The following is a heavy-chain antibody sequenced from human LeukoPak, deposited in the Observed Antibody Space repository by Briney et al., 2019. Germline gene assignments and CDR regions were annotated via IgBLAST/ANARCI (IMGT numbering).Heavy chain of an antibody. V-gene: IGHV3-21*01. D-gene: IGHD2-2*01. CDR3: ARDSGIVVVPAAIGY. CDR1: GFTFGSYS. J-gene: IGHJ4*02. CDR2: ISSSSSYI. Sequence: GGSLRLSCAASGFTFGSYSMNWVRQAPGKGLEWVSSISSSSSYIYYADSVKGRFTISRDNAKNSLYLQMNSLRAEDTAVYYCARDSGIVVVPAAIGYWGQGTLVTVSS.